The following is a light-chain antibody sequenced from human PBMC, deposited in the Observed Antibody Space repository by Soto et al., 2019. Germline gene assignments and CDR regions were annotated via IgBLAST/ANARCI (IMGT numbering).Light chain of an antibody. Sequence: IQLTQSPSSLSASVGDRVTITFRASQGVSSYLAWYQQKPGKAPKLLIYAASTLQSGVPSRFSGSGSGTDFTLTISSLQPEDFATYYCQQLNSYPTFGQGTRLEIK. CDR2: AAS. V-gene: IGKV1-9*01. CDR1: QGVSSY. CDR3: QQLNSYPT. J-gene: IGKJ5*01.